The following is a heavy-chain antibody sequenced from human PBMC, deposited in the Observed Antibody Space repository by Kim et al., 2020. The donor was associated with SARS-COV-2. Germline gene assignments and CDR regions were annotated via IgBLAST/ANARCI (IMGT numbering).Heavy chain of an antibody. CDR2: IYYSGST. V-gene: IGHV4-39*01. CDR1: GGSISSSSYY. J-gene: IGHJ4*02. D-gene: IGHD6-19*01. Sequence: SETLSLTCTVSGGSISSSSYYWGWIRQPPGKGLEWIGSIYYSGSTYYNPSLKSRVTISVDTSKNQFSLKLSSVTAADTAVYYCARSIREALYSSGWYLDYWGQGTLVTVSS. CDR3: ARSIREALYSSGWYLDY.